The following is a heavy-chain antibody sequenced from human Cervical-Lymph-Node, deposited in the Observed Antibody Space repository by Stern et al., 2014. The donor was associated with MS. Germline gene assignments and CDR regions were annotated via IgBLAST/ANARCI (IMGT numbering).Heavy chain of an antibody. Sequence: QLQLQESGPGLVKPSETLSLTCTVSGGSISSSSYYWGWIRQPPGKGLEWIGSIYYSGSTYYHPSLKRRVTISVENSKNQFSLQLSSVTAADTAVYYCARWAYSSGWYNWFDPWGQGTLVTVSS. D-gene: IGHD3-22*01. V-gene: IGHV4-39*01. CDR2: IYYSGST. J-gene: IGHJ5*02. CDR3: ARWAYSSGWYNWFDP. CDR1: GGSISSSSYY.